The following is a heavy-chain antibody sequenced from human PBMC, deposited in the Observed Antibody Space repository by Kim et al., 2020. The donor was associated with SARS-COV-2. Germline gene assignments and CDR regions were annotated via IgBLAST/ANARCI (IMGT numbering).Heavy chain of an antibody. CDR2: MNPNLGNT. CDR1: GYSFTGYD. J-gene: IGHJ6*02. CDR3: ERRAPAPDCKYFAMDV. V-gene: IGHV1-8*01. Sequence: ASVKVSCKASGYSFTGYDINCVRQATGQGLEWMGWMNPNLGNTGYAQKFQGRLTLTWDTSIRAAYMELRILKSEDTAVYYCERRAPAPDCKYFAMDVWGQ. D-gene: IGHD2-21*01.